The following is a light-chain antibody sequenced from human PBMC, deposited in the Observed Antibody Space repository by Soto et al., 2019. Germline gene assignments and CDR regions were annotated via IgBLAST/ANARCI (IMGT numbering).Light chain of an antibody. V-gene: IGLV1-40*01. Sequence: QSVLTQPPSVSGAPGQTITISCTGSSSNIGAGYDVHWYQQLPGTAPKLLIYANNIRPSGVPGRFSGSKSGTSASLAITGLQAEDEADYYCQSYDSSLSGNVFGTGTKVTVL. CDR1: SSNIGAGYD. CDR3: QSYDSSLSGNV. J-gene: IGLJ1*01. CDR2: ANN.